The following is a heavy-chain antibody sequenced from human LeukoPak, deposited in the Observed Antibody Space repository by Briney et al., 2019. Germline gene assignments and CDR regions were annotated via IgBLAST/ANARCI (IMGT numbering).Heavy chain of an antibody. V-gene: IGHV3-7*01. D-gene: IGHD3-10*01. CDR2: IKQDGSEI. J-gene: IGHJ3*01. CDR1: GFTFSKYW. CDR3: ARDKEEMVRAPYAFGL. Sequence: GGSLRLSCAASGFTFSKYWMTWVRQAPGKGLEWVANIKQDGSEIYYVDSVRGRFTIPRDNAKNSLYLQMNSLRAEDTAVYYCARDKEEMVRAPYAFGLWGQGTMVTVSS.